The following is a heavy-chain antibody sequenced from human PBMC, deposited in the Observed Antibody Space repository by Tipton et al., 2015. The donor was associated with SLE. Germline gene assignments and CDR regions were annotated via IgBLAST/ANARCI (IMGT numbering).Heavy chain of an antibody. D-gene: IGHD6-13*01. J-gene: IGHJ4*02. CDR3: AGDGSSSSYIDY. CDR1: GYTFTSYY. V-gene: IGHV1-46*01. CDR2: INPSAGST. Sequence: QLVQSGAEVKKPGASVKVSCKASGYTFTSYYMHWVRQAPGQGLEWMGIINPSAGSTSYAQKFQGRVTMTRDTSTSTVYMELSSLRSEDTAVYFCAGDGSSSSYIDYWGQGTLVTVSS.